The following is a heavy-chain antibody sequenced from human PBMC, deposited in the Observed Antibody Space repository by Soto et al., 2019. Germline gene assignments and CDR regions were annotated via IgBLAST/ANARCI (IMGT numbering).Heavy chain of an antibody. D-gene: IGHD2-21*01. Sequence: QVQLQESGPGLVQPAQTLSLTCTVSGDPISSGGYFWTWIRQHPGKGLEWIGYTYYTGTTYYIPSLQSRVSISVDTSKNQFSLKLTSVTAADTAIYYCARDRVRRDNKPYGLDVWGQGTTVTVSS. CDR1: GDPISSGGYF. CDR2: TYYTGTT. J-gene: IGHJ6*02. V-gene: IGHV4-31*03. CDR3: ARDRVRRDNKPYGLDV.